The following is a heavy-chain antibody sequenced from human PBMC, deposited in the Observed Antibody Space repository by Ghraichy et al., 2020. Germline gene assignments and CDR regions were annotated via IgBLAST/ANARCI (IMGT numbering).Heavy chain of an antibody. CDR2: INSAGTTT. J-gene: IGHJ4*02. CDR1: GFTFSTYW. CDR3: AREGGSGWYFDY. D-gene: IGHD6-19*01. Sequence: GSLRLSCAASGFTFSTYWMHWVRQAPGKGLVWVSRINSAGTTTTYADSVEGRFTISRDNAKNTVFLQMSSLRAEDTAVYYCAREGGSGWYFDYWGQGTLVTVSS. V-gene: IGHV3-74*01.